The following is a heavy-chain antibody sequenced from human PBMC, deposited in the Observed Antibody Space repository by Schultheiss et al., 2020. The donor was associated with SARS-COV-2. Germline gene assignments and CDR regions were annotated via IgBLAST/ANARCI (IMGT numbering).Heavy chain of an antibody. V-gene: IGHV1-2*02. J-gene: IGHJ2*01. CDR1: GGTFSSYA. CDR3: ARDRYDFWSGYVSYWYFDL. Sequence: ASVKVSCKASGGTFSSYAISWVRQAPGQGLEWMGWVVPHNGDTKYAQTFQGRVTMTRDTSISTAYMELSSLRSEDTAVYYCARDRYDFWSGYVSYWYFDLWGRGTLVTVSS. CDR2: VVPHNGDT. D-gene: IGHD3-3*01.